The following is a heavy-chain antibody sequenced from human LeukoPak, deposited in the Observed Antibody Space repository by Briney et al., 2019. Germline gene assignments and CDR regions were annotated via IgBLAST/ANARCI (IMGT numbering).Heavy chain of an antibody. D-gene: IGHD3-22*01. CDR1: GYTFTSYG. Sequence: ASVKVSCKASGYTFTSYGISWVRQAPGQGLEWMGWISAYNGNTNYAQKLQGRVTMTTDTSTSTAYMELSSLRSEDTAVYYCAREVIYDSSGYHGVWGQGTLVTVSS. V-gene: IGHV1-18*01. CDR2: ISAYNGNT. J-gene: IGHJ4*02. CDR3: AREVIYDSSGYHGV.